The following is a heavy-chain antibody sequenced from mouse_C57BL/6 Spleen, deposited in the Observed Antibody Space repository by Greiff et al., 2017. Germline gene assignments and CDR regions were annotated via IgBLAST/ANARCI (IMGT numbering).Heavy chain of an antibody. CDR1: GFTFSSYA. Sequence: DVMLVESGGGLVKPGGSLKLSCAASGFTFSSYAMSWVRQTPEKRLEWVATISDGGSYTYYPDNVKGRFTISRDNAKNNLYLQMSHLKSEDTAMYYCARDRTTVVAEGAMDYWGQGTSVTVSS. D-gene: IGHD1-1*01. V-gene: IGHV5-4*01. J-gene: IGHJ4*01. CDR2: ISDGGSYT. CDR3: ARDRTTVVAEGAMDY.